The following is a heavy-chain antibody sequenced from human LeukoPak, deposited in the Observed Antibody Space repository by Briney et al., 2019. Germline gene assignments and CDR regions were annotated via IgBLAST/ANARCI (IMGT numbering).Heavy chain of an antibody. Sequence: GGSLRLSCAASGFTFSSYSMNWVRQAPGKGLEWVSYISSSSSTIYYADSVKGRFTISRDNAKNSLYLQMNSLRAEDTAVYYCAKVGNYYYYMDVWGKGTTVTVSS. CDR3: AKVGNYYYYMDV. CDR2: ISSSSSTI. D-gene: IGHD3-10*01. CDR1: GFTFSSYS. J-gene: IGHJ6*03. V-gene: IGHV3-48*01.